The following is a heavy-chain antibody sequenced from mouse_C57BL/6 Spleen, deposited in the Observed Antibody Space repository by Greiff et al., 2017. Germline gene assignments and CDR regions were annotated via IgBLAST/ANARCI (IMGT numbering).Heavy chain of an antibody. D-gene: IGHD2-3*01. CDR3: ARGDDDEGFAY. CDR1: GYTFTSYW. V-gene: IGHV1-52*01. J-gene: IGHJ3*01. CDR2: IDPSDSET. Sequence: QVQLKQPGAELVRPGSSVKLSCKASGYTFTSYWMHWVKQRPIQGLEWIGNIDPSDSETHYNQKFKDKATLTVDKSSSTAYMQLSSLTSEDSAVYYCARGDDDEGFAYWGQGTLVTVSA.